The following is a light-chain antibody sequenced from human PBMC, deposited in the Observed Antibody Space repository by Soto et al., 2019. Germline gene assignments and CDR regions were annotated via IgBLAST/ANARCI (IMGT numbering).Light chain of an antibody. J-gene: IGLJ1*01. Sequence: QSVLTQPASVSGSPGQSITISCTGTSSDVGGYNYVSWYQQHPGKAPKFMIYDVSNRPSGVSNRFSGSKSGNTASLTISGLQAEDEADYYCSSYTTSNTRQIVFRTGXKVTVL. CDR2: DVS. CDR3: SSYTTSNTRQIV. CDR1: SSDVGGYNY. V-gene: IGLV2-14*01.